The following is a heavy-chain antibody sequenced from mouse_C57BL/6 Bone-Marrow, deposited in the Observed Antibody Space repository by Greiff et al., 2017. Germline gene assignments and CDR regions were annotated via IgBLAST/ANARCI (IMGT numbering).Heavy chain of an antibody. CDR2: IWGDGST. Sequence: QVQLKESGPGLVAPSQSLSITCTVSGFSLTSYGVSWVRQPPGKGLEWLGVIWGDGSTNYHSALISRLSISKDNSKRQVFLKLNSLPADDTATYDGANPTVVEHYYAMEYWGQGTLVTVSS. CDR1: GFSLTSYG. D-gene: IGHD1-1*01. J-gene: IGHJ4*01. CDR3: ANPTVVEHYYAMEY. V-gene: IGHV2-3*01.